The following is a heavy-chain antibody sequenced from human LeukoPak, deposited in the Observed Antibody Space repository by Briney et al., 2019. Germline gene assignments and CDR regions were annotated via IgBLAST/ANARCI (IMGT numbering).Heavy chain of an antibody. CDR2: IYYSGST. V-gene: IGHV4-59*12. Sequence: SETLSLTCTVSGGSFSSYYWSWIRQPPGKGLEWNGYIYYSGSTNYNPSLKSRVTISVDTSKNQFSLKLSSVTAADTAVYYCTRGEDIVVVTASFDYWGQGTLVTVS. CDR3: TRGEDIVVVTASFDY. D-gene: IGHD2-21*02. CDR1: GGSFSSYY. J-gene: IGHJ4*02.